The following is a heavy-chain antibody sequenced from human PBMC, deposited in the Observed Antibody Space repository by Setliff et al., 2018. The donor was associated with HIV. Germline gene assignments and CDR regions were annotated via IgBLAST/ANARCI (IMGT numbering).Heavy chain of an antibody. Sequence: GESLRLSCAASRFTFSNHWMTWVRLAPGKGLEWVANINPDGSAKIYLDSVRGRFTISRDNAKNSLSLQMNSLRAEDTALYYCARVDATDEAFGMWGQGTMVTVSS. CDR2: INPDGSAK. V-gene: IGHV3-7*01. CDR3: ARVDATDEAFGM. J-gene: IGHJ3*02. CDR1: RFTFSNHW.